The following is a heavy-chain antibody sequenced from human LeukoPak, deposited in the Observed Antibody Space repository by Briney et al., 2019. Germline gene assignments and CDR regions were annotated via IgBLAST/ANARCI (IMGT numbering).Heavy chain of an antibody. Sequence: SETLSLTCTVSGGSISSSSYYWGWIRQPPGKGLEWIGSIYYSGSTYYNPSLKSRVTISVDTSKNQFSLKLSSVTAADTAMYYCARAVLATKSEHWFDSWGQGTLVTVSS. J-gene: IGHJ5*01. D-gene: IGHD2-8*01. CDR1: GGSISSSSYY. CDR3: ARAVLATKSEHWFDS. V-gene: IGHV4-39*07. CDR2: IYYSGST.